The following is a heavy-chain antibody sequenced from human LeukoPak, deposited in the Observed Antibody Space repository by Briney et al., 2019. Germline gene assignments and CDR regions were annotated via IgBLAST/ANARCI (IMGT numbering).Heavy chain of an antibody. CDR1: GGSFSGYY. CDR3: ARRDINYYDSSGYPY. J-gene: IGHJ4*02. Sequence: PSETLSLTCAVYGGSFSGYYWSWIRQPPGKGLEWIGEINHSGSTNYNPSLKSRVTISVDTPKNQFSLKLSSVTAADTAVYYCARRDINYYDSSGYPYWGQGTLVTVSS. CDR2: INHSGST. D-gene: IGHD3-22*01. V-gene: IGHV4-34*01.